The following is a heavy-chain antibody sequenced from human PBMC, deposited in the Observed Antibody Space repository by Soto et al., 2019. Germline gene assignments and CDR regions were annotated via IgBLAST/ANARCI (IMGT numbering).Heavy chain of an antibody. V-gene: IGHV4-59*01. Sequence: ALEILSLTCTVSGGSISSYCWSWIRQPPGKGLEWIGYIYYSGSTNYNPSLKSRVTISVDTSKNQFSLKLSSVTAADTAVYYCARLKLGIHPASYYYYMDVWGKGTTVTVSS. CDR3: ARLKLGIHPASYYYYMDV. D-gene: IGHD7-27*01. CDR1: GGSISSYC. J-gene: IGHJ6*03. CDR2: IYYSGST.